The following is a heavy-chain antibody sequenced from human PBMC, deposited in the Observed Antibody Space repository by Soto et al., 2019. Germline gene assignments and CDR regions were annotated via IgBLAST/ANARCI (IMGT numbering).Heavy chain of an antibody. CDR2: IYYTGKT. V-gene: IGHV4-30-4*01. Sequence: SRTLSLTCSVSGDYIHVGGYYWAWIRQRPGKSLEWMGYIYYTGKTYYNPSLESRLTMSVDRSKNQFSLRLTSVTAADTAVYFCGRDLTSNANCIDPWGQGTLVTVSS. D-gene: IGHD2-2*01. CDR1: GDYIHVGGYY. CDR3: GRDLTSNANCIDP. J-gene: IGHJ5*02.